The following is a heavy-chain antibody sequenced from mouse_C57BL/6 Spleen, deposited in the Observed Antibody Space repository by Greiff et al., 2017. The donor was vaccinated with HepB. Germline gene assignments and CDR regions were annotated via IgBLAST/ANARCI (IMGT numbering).Heavy chain of an antibody. Sequence: VQVVESGAELVKPGASVKISCKASGYAFSSYWMNWVKQRPGKGLEWIGQIYPGDGDTNYNGKFKGKATLTADKSSSTAYMQLSSLTSEDSAVYFCARWGYLLGGFAYWGQGTLVTVSA. CDR3: ARWGYLLGGFAY. CDR2: IYPGDGDT. D-gene: IGHD2-1*01. J-gene: IGHJ3*01. CDR1: GYAFSSYW. V-gene: IGHV1-80*01.